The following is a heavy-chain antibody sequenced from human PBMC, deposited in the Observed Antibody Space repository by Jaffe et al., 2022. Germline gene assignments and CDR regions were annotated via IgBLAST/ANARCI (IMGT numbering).Heavy chain of an antibody. J-gene: IGHJ4*02. CDR2: IRSKGHGGTT. CDR3: TRDYYDSSGYYVVAQ. D-gene: IGHD3-22*01. Sequence: EVQLVESGGGLVQPGRSLRLSCTASGFTFGDYAMSWVRQAPGKGLEWVGFIRSKGHGGTTEYAASVKGRFTISRDDSKSIAYLQMNSLKTEDTAVYYCTRDYYDSSGYYVVAQWGQGTLVTVSS. CDR1: GFTFGDYA. V-gene: IGHV3-49*04.